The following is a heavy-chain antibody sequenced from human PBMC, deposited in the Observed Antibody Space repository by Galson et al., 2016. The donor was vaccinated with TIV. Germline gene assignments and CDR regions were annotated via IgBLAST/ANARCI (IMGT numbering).Heavy chain of an antibody. CDR1: GFPFSSYG. V-gene: IGHV3-30*04. CDR3: ARVRDSYYVDS. D-gene: IGHD2-21*02. J-gene: IGHJ4*02. Sequence: LRLSCAASGFPFSSYGFHWVRQTPGKGLEWIAFISYDGSDQNYADSVKGRFTISRDRAKSTLYLQMRSLRAEDAALYYCARVRDSYYVDSWGQGTLVTVSS. CDR2: ISYDGSDQ.